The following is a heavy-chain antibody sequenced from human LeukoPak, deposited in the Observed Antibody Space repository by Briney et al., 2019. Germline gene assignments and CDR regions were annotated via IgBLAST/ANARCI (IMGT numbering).Heavy chain of an antibody. Sequence: GGSLRLSCAASGFTFSTYGMHWVRQAPGKGLEWVSDTWYNGNNKYYADSVKGRFTISRDNSKKTVYLQMNSLRVEDTAVYYCAREEGADGTSGINSWGQGALVIVSS. D-gene: IGHD4-23*01. CDR1: GFTFSTYG. J-gene: IGHJ4*02. CDR2: TWYNGNNK. V-gene: IGHV3-33*01. CDR3: AREEGADGTSGINS.